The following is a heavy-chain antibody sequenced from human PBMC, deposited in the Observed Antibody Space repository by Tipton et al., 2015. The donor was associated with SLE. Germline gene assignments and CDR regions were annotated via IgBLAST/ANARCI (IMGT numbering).Heavy chain of an antibody. CDR1: GLSFSTYW. CDR3: ARVWVGTTTTLPFDY. V-gene: IGHV3-74*01. CDR2: IHNDGSLT. Sequence: SLRLSCEASGLSFSTYWMHWVRQAPGKGLVWVSRIHNDGSLTNYADSVKGRFTISRDNAKNTLFLQMNSLTAEDTAVYYCARVWVGTTTTLPFDYWGQGTLVTVSS. J-gene: IGHJ4*02. D-gene: IGHD1-26*01.